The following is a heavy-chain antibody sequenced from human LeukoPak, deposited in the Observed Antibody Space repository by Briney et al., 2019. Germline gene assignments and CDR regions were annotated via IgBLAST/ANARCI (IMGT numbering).Heavy chain of an antibody. V-gene: IGHV4-30-2*01. D-gene: IGHD4-17*01. CDR1: GGSISSGGYY. CDR2: IYHSGST. J-gene: IGHJ5*02. Sequence: SETLSLTCTVSGGSISSGGYYWSWIRQPPGKGLEWIGYIYHSGSTYYNPSLKSRVTISVDRSKNQFSLKLSSVTAADTAVYYCARVPSLNSYGDYKGRWFDPWGQGTLVTVSS. CDR3: ARVPSLNSYGDYKGRWFDP.